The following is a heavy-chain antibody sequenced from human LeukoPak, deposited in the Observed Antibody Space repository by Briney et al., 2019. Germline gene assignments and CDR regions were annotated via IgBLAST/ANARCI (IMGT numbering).Heavy chain of an antibody. J-gene: IGHJ4*02. CDR1: GFTVSSNY. V-gene: IGHV3-15*01. CDR2: IKSKTDGGTT. D-gene: IGHD3-10*01. CDR3: TTDLLLWFGELLASPDY. Sequence: GGSLRLSCAASGFTVSSNYMSWVRQAPGKGLEWVGRIKSKTDGGTTDYAAPVKGRFTISRDDSKNTLYLQMNSLKTEDTAVYYCTTDLLLWFGELLASPDYWGQGTLVTVSS.